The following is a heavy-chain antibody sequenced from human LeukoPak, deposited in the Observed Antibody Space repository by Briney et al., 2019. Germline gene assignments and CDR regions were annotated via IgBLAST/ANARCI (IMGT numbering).Heavy chain of an antibody. Sequence: GGSLRLSCAASGFTFSNYWMHWVRQAPGKGLVWVSRINSDGSGRNYADSVKGRFTISRDNAKNTLYLQLNSLRAEDTAVYYCASASSHRIAAGGDYWGQGTLVTVSS. CDR1: GFTFSNYW. J-gene: IGHJ4*02. CDR2: INSDGSGR. V-gene: IGHV3-74*01. D-gene: IGHD6-13*01. CDR3: ASASSHRIAAGGDY.